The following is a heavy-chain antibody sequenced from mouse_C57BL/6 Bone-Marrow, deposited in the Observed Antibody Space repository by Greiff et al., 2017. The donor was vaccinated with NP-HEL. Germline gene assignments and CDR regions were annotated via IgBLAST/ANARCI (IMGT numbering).Heavy chain of an antibody. D-gene: IGHD2-1*01. J-gene: IGHJ4*01. CDR1: GFSLTSYG. CDR2: IWRGGST. Sequence: QVQLQQSGPGLVQPSQSLSITCTVSGFSLTSYGVHWVRQSPGKGLEWLGVIWRGGSTDYNAAFMSRLSITKDNSKSQVFFKMNSLQADDTAIYYCAKSSIYYGNWNYAMDYWGQGTSVTVSS. CDR3: AKSSIYYGNWNYAMDY. V-gene: IGHV2-5*01.